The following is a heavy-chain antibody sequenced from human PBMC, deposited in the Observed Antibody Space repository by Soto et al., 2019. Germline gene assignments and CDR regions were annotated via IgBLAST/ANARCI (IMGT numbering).Heavy chain of an antibody. CDR3: ARRGYGPGWFDP. V-gene: IGHV4-39*01. CDR2: IYYSGST. Sequence: QLQLQESGPGLVKPSETLSLTCTVSGGSISSSSYYWGWIRQPPGKGLEWIGSIYYSGSTYYNPSLKGRVTISVDTSKNQFSLKLSSVTAADTAVYYCARRGYGPGWFDPWGQGTLVTVSS. J-gene: IGHJ5*02. D-gene: IGHD6-13*01. CDR1: GGSISSSSYY.